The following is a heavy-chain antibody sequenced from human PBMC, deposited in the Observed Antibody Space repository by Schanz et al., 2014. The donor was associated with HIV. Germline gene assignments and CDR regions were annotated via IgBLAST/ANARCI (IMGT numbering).Heavy chain of an antibody. CDR3: ARGPDYSSASYKFDY. D-gene: IGHD4-4*01. CDR2: GNPDSGNT. Sequence: QVQLVQSGAEVKKPGSSVRVSCKASGYTFTNYDINWVRQAPGQGLEWMGWGNPDSGNTGYAQKFQGRVTMSRNVPKNTAYMELRGLTSEDTAVYFCARGPDYSSASYKFDYWGQGTPVSVYS. J-gene: IGHJ4*02. V-gene: IGHV1-8*01. CDR1: GYTFTNYD.